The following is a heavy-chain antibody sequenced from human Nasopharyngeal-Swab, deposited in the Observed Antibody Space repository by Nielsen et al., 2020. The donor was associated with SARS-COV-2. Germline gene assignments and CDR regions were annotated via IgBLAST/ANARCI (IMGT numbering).Heavy chain of an antibody. Sequence: GGSLRLSCAASGFSFRTYNMNWVRQAPGKGLEWVSFISSSGDFIYYADSVKGRFTISRDNAKNSLYLQMNSLGAEDTAVYYCAREGITVAAFDPWGLGTPVTVS. J-gene: IGHJ5*02. D-gene: IGHD6-19*01. V-gene: IGHV3-21*01. CDR3: AREGITVAAFDP. CDR1: GFSFRTYN. CDR2: ISSSGDFI.